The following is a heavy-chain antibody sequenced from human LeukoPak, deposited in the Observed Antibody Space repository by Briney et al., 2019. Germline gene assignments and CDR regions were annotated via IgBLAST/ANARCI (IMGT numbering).Heavy chain of an antibody. CDR3: ARDGAGYYDSSGYSYDAFDI. CDR2: TDGSSKST. J-gene: IGHJ3*02. Sequence: PGGSLRLSCAASGFTFSTYWMHWVRQAPGKGLVWVSGTDGSSKSTTYADSVKGRFTISRDNAKNSLYLQMNSLRAEDTAVYYCARDGAGYYDSSGYSYDAFDIWGQGTMVTVSS. D-gene: IGHD3-22*01. CDR1: GFTFSTYW. V-gene: IGHV3-74*03.